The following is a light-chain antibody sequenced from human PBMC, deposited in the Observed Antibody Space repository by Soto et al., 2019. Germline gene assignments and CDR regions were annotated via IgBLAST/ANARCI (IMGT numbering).Light chain of an antibody. CDR3: QHDNSYRALT. Sequence: DIQMTQAPSSLSASVGDRVTITCRASQSIRNDLGCYQQKPGKAPKRLIYAASTLQNGVPSRFSGSGSGTEFTLTVSCLQPEDFATYYCQHDNSYRALTFGGGTKVEIK. CDR2: AAS. J-gene: IGKJ4*01. V-gene: IGKV1-17*01. CDR1: QSIRND.